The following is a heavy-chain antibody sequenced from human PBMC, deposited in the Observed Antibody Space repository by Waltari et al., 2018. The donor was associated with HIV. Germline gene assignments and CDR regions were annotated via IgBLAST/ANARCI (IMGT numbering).Heavy chain of an antibody. D-gene: IGHD3-3*01. CDR3: ARDLSGYSDY. Sequence: EVLLLESGGGLVQPGGSLRISCEAAGFNFSTYWMHWVRQAPGKGLVWVSRIDEYGGITNYADSVEGRFTISRDNAKNTLYLQMNNLRAEDTATYYCARDLSGYSDYWGQGTLVTVSS. CDR1: GFNFSTYW. V-gene: IGHV3-74*01. CDR2: IDEYGGIT. J-gene: IGHJ4*02.